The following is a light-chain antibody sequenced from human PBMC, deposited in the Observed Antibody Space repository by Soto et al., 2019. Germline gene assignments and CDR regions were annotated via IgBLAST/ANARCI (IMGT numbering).Light chain of an antibody. CDR3: QQSLSVPSYS. J-gene: IGKJ2*01. CDR1: QTIRNF. CDR2: AAS. Sequence: DIQMTQSPSSLSASVGVRVTITCRASQTIRNFLHWYQHKPGKAAYLLIYAASTLQSGVPPRFSGSGSGTDFSLAIISLQREDSAVYYCQQSLSVPSYSFGQGTMLETK. V-gene: IGKV1-39*01.